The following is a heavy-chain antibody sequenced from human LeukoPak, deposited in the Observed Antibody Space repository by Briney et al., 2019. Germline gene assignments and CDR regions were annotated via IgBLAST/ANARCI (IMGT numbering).Heavy chain of an antibody. V-gene: IGHV4-39*01. CDR3: ARHSGSGSYYVPFDY. CDR2: IYYSGST. D-gene: IGHD1-26*01. Sequence: SETLSLTCTVSGDSISSRSYYWGWIRQPPGTGLEWIGSIYYSGSTYYNPSLKSRVTMSVDTSNNQFSLKLGSVTAADTAVYYCARHSGSGSYYVPFDYWGQGTLVTVSS. J-gene: IGHJ4*02. CDR1: GDSISSRSYY.